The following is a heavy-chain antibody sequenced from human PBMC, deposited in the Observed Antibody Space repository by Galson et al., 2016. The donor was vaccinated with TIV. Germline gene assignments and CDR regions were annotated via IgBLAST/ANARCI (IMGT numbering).Heavy chain of an antibody. D-gene: IGHD7-27*01. CDR3: ARDHPQGWGFDC. CDR2: ISNTGSLK. J-gene: IGHJ4*02. V-gene: IGHV3-21*01. CDR1: GFSFSSLS. Sequence: SLRLSCAASGFSFSSLSMHWVRQAPGKGLEWVSSISNTGSLKHYPDSLKSQFTISRDNARNSVFLQMNSLRAEDTAVYYCARDHPQGWGFDCWGQGTLVTVSS.